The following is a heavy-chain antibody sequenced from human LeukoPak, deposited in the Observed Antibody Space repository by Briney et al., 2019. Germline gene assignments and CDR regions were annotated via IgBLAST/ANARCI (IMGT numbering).Heavy chain of an antibody. CDR2: ISGSGGST. V-gene: IGHV3-23*01. CDR1: GFIFSTYA. D-gene: IGHD6-13*01. CDR3: ARVIRAAPGKGYFDY. J-gene: IGHJ4*02. Sequence: GGSLRLSCATSGFIFSTYALSWVRQAPGKGLEWASSISGSGGSTYHADSVKGLFTISRDSSKNTLYLQMNSLRAEDTAIYYCARVIRAAPGKGYFDYWGQGTLVTVSS.